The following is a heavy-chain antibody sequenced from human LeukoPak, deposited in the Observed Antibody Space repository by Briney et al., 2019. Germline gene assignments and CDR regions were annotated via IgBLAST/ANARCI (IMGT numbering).Heavy chain of an antibody. J-gene: IGHJ4*02. CDR2: VYYNGHT. D-gene: IGHD3-10*01. CDR3: ASTPYYGSRGSGSISL. CDR1: GGSISSSTYI. V-gene: IGHV4-39*01. Sequence: PSGTLSLTCTVSGGSISSSTYIWGWIRQPPGKGLEWIASVYYNGHTYFNPSLKSRVTISIDTSKNQFSLNVRSVTAADTAVFYCASTPYYGSRGSGSISLWGQGTLVTVSS.